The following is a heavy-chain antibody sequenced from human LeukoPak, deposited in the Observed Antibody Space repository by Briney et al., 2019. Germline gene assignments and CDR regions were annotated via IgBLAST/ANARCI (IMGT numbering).Heavy chain of an antibody. Sequence: GGSLRPSCAASGFTFSSYGMHWVRQAPGKGLEWVAVIWYDGSNKYYADSVKGRFTISRDNSKNTLYLQMNSLRAEDTAVYYCAREDSSGWFFDYWGQGTLVTVSS. CDR2: IWYDGSNK. J-gene: IGHJ4*02. V-gene: IGHV3-33*01. CDR3: AREDSSGWFFDY. CDR1: GFTFSSYG. D-gene: IGHD3-22*01.